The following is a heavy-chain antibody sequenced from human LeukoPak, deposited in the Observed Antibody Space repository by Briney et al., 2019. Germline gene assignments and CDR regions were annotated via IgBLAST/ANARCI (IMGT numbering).Heavy chain of an antibody. V-gene: IGHV3-49*03. CDR2: IRSKASGGTT. Sequence: GGSLRLSCVASGFTFSDYAVSWFRQAPGKGLEWVGFIRSKASGGTTEYAASVKGRFTISRDDSKSIAYLQMNSLKNDDTAVYYCSRDRVSGPLYSSSWYSGDYWGQGTLVTVSS. CDR3: SRDRVSGPLYSSSWYSGDY. J-gene: IGHJ4*02. CDR1: GFTFSDYA. D-gene: IGHD6-13*01.